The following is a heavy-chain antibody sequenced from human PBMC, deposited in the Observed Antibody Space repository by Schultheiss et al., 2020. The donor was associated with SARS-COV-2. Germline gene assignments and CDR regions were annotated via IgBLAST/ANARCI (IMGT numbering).Heavy chain of an antibody. CDR1: GFTFGDYA. V-gene: IGHV3-48*03. D-gene: IGHD3-3*01. CDR3: ARWGYYDFWSGYSNNYYYGMDV. Sequence: GESLKISCTASGFTFGDYAMNWVRQAPGKGLEWVSTVSGSGDSRYYADSVKGRFTISKDNAKNSLYLQMNSLRAEDTAVYYCARWGYYDFWSGYSNNYYYGMDVWGQGTTFTVSS. CDR2: VSGSGDSR. J-gene: IGHJ6*02.